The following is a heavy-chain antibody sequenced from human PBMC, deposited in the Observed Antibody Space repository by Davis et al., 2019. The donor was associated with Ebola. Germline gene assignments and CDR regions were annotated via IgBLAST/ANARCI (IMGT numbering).Heavy chain of an antibody. J-gene: IGHJ4*02. D-gene: IGHD6-13*01. Sequence: PSETLSLTCTVSGGSISSYYWSWIRQPPGKGLEWIGYIYYSGSTNYNPSLKSRVTISVDTSKNQFSLKLSSVTAADTAVYYCAGAAANGYWGQGTLVTVSS. CDR1: GGSISSYY. CDR2: IYYSGST. CDR3: AGAAANGY. V-gene: IGHV4-59*08.